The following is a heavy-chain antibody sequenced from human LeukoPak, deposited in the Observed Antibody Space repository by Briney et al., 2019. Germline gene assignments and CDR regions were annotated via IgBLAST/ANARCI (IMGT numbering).Heavy chain of an antibody. J-gene: IGHJ5*02. CDR1: GFTFSRYG. CDR3: ARAAAETGAFRDNWFDP. CDR2: IYSGGST. Sequence: GGTLRLSCAASGFTFSRYGMSWVRQAPGKGLEWVSVIYSGGSTYYADSVKGRFTISRDNSKNTLYLQMNSLRAEDTAVYYCARAAAETGAFRDNWFDPWGQGTLVTVSS. D-gene: IGHD6-19*01. V-gene: IGHV3-53*01.